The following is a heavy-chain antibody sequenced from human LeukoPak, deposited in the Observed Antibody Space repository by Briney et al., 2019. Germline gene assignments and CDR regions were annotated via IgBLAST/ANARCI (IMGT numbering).Heavy chain of an antibody. D-gene: IGHD4-11*01. CDR3: ARDNSNYYIDY. J-gene: IGHJ4*02. CDR1: GFTFSDYY. V-gene: IGHV3-11*01. Sequence: GGSLRLSCAASGFTFSDYYMSWIRQAPGKGLEWVSYISSSGSTIYYADSVKGRFTVSRDNAKNSLYLQMNSLRAEDTAVYYCARDNSNYYIDYWGQGTLVTVSS. CDR2: ISSSGSTI.